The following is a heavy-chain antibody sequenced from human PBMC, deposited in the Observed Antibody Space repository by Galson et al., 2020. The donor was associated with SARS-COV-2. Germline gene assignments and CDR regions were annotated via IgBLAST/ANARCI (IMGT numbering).Heavy chain of an antibody. CDR2: IGTAGDP. CDR1: GFIFSSYD. Sequence: GGSLRLSCAASGFIFSSYDMHWVRQATGKGLEWVSAIGTAGDPYYPGSVKGRFTISRENAKNSLYLQMNSLRAGDTAVYYCARSSIAARPWYFDLWGRGTLVTVSS. V-gene: IGHV3-13*05. J-gene: IGHJ2*01. D-gene: IGHD6-6*01. CDR3: ARSSIAARPWYFDL.